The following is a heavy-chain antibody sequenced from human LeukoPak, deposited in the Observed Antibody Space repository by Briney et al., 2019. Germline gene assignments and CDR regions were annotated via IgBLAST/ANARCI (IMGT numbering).Heavy chain of an antibody. Sequence: ASVKVSCKASGGTFSSYAISWVRQAPGQGLEWMGGIIPIFGTANYARKFQGRVTITADESTSTAYMELSSLRSEDTAAYYCAIAYCGGDCLPFDYWGQGTLVTVSS. V-gene: IGHV1-69*13. D-gene: IGHD2-21*02. J-gene: IGHJ4*02. CDR2: IIPIFGTA. CDR3: AIAYCGGDCLPFDY. CDR1: GGTFSSYA.